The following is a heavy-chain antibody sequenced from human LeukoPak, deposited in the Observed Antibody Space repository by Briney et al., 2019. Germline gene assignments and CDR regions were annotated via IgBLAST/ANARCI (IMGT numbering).Heavy chain of an antibody. CDR2: INPSDGST. J-gene: IGHJ3*02. D-gene: IGHD6-13*01. V-gene: IGHV1-46*01. Sequence: ASVKVSCKASGYTFTSYYMHWVRQAPGQGLEWMGIINPSDGSTSYAQKFQGRVTMTRDMSTSTVYMELSSLRSEDTAVYYCARARYSSSPETYKGGSLGDAFDIWGQGTMVTVSS. CDR3: ARARYSSSPETYKGGSLGDAFDI. CDR1: GYTFTSYY.